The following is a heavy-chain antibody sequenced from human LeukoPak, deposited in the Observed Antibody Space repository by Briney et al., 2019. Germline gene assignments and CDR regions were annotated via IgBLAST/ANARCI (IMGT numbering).Heavy chain of an antibody. CDR2: IYYSGTT. CDR1: GGSIGSYY. CDR3: AREDPQTTVPEGLDV. J-gene: IGHJ6*02. D-gene: IGHD4-17*01. V-gene: IGHV4-59*01. Sequence: SEALSLTCAVSGGSIGSYYWSWLRQPPGRGLEWIGYIYYSGTTNYNPSLKSRVTISVDTSKNQFSLKLTSVTAADTAVYYCAREDPQTTVPEGLDVWDQGTTVTVSS.